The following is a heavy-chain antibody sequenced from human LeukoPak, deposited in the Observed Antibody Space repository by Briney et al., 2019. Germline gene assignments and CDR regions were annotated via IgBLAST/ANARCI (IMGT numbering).Heavy chain of an antibody. CDR3: ARGHRYYYDSSGYYPVDY. CDR2: IKQDGSEK. D-gene: IGHD3-22*01. V-gene: IGHV3-7*01. CDR1: GFSFSSYW. Sequence: GGSLRLSCAASGFSFSSYWMSWVRQAPGKGLEWVANIKQDGSEKYYVDSVKGRFTISRDNAKNSLYLQMSSLRAEDTAMFYCARGHRYYYDSSGYYPVDYWGQGTLVTVSS. J-gene: IGHJ4*02.